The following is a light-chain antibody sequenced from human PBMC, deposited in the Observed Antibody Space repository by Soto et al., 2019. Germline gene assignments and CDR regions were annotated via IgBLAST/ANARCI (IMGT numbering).Light chain of an antibody. CDR2: HAS. J-gene: IGKJ2*01. CDR1: QTICTW. V-gene: IGKV1-5*01. Sequence: DIQMTQSPSTLSATVGDRVTITCRASQTICTWLAWYQHKPGKAPTFLIYHASSLETGVPSRFSGSGSGTEFTLTITTLQSEDFATYYCQQYKSYLYSLCQGTKLEI. CDR3: QQYKSYLYS.